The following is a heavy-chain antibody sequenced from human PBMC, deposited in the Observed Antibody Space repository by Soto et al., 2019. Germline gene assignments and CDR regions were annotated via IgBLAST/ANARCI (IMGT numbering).Heavy chain of an antibody. CDR2: ISGSGDST. CDR1: GFTFSNYA. Sequence: EVQLLESGGGLVQPGGSLRLSCAASGFTFSNYAMNWVRQAPVKGLEWVSVISGSGDSTYHADSVKGRFTTSRDSPKNTLYLQLNSLRAEDTAVYSCARRGSGSYYDYWGQGTLVTVSS. CDR3: ARRGSGSYYDY. V-gene: IGHV3-23*01. J-gene: IGHJ4*02. D-gene: IGHD1-26*01.